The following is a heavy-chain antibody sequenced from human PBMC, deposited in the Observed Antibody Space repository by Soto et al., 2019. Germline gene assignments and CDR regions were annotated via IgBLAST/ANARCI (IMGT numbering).Heavy chain of an antibody. CDR2: IYYSGST. D-gene: IGHD3-16*01. CDR1: DSSNSSYY. CDR3: ARVRLRGLRRFDY. V-gene: IGHV4-59*12. Sequence: SETLSLTGTVADSSNSSYYWSWIRQPPGKGLEWIGYIYYSGSTYYNPSLKSRVTISVDTSKNQFSLKLSSVTAADTAVYYCARVRLRGLRRFDYWGQGTLVTVSS. J-gene: IGHJ4*02.